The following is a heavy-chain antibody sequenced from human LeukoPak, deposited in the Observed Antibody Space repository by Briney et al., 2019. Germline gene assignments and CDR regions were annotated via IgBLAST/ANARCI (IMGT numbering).Heavy chain of an antibody. D-gene: IGHD3-10*01. Sequence: PSETLSLTCTVSGGSISSYYWSWIRQPAGKGLEWIGRIYTSGSTNYNPSLKSRVTMSVDTSKNQFSLKLSSVTAADTAVYYCARDYSSGLRRSGLLDYWGQGTLVTVPS. CDR3: ARDYSSGLRRSGLLDY. CDR2: IYTSGST. J-gene: IGHJ4*02. V-gene: IGHV4-4*07. CDR1: GGSISSYY.